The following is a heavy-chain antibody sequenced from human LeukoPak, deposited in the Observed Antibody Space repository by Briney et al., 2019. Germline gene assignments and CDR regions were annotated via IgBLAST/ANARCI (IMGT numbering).Heavy chain of an antibody. CDR2: ISSSSSYI. CDR1: GFTFSSYS. J-gene: IGHJ3*02. CDR3: ARAWGYCSSTSCSGNAFDI. D-gene: IGHD2-2*01. V-gene: IGHV3-21*01. Sequence: GGSLRLSCAASGFTFSSYSMNWVRQAPGKGLEWVSSISSSSSYIYYADSVKGRFTISRDNAKNSLYLQMNSLRAEDTAVYYCARAWGYCSSTSCSGNAFDIWGQGTMVTVSS.